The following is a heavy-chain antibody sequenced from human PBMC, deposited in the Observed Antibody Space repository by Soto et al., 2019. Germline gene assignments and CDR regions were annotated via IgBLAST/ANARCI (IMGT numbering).Heavy chain of an antibody. CDR2: ILYDGTIE. Sequence: GSLRLSCAASGFTFSQYALNWVRQAPGKGLEWVAVILYDGTIEHYADSVKGRFTVSRDNSKNTVYLQMDSLTPEDTGVYYCAREASVAALNWFDPWGQGTLVTVSS. J-gene: IGHJ5*02. V-gene: IGHV3-30-3*01. D-gene: IGHD6-6*01. CDR3: AREASVAALNWFDP. CDR1: GFTFSQYA.